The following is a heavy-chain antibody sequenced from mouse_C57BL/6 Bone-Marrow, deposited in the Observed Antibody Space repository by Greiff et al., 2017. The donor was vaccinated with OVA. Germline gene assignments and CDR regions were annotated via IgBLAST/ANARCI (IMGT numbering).Heavy chain of an antibody. D-gene: IGHD2-5*01. J-gene: IGHJ2*01. Sequence: QVTLKECGPGILQPSQTLSLTCSFSGFSLSTFGMGVGWIRQPSGKGLEWLAHIWWDDDKYYNPALKSRLTISKDTSKNQVFLKIANVDTADTATYYCARMGYSNYVDHDYFDYWGQGTTLTVSS. CDR2: IWWDDDK. CDR3: ARMGYSNYVDHDYFDY. CDR1: GFSLSTFGMG. V-gene: IGHV8-8*01.